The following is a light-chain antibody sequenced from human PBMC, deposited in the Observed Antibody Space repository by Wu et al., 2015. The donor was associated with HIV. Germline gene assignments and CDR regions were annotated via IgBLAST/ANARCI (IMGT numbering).Light chain of an antibody. CDR2: QSS. Sequence: DVQVTQSPSTLSASIGDKITITCRASDNIDTLLAWYQQKPGKPPKLLIYQSSSLEDRIPSRFTGGGSGTEFTLTISSLQPDDFATYYCQQYNHYPWTFGQGTKV. V-gene: IGKV1-5*03. CDR3: QQYNHYPWT. CDR1: DNIDTL. J-gene: IGKJ1*01.